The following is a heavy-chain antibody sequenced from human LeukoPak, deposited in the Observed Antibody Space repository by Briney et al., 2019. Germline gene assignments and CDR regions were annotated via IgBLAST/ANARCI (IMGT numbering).Heavy chain of an antibody. D-gene: IGHD3-22*01. J-gene: IGHJ4*02. CDR3: ARDLSYYDSSGYYAWEGNYYFDY. Sequence: EPGGSLRLSCAASGFTFSSYEMNWVRQAPGKGLEWVSYISSSSSTIYYADSVKGRFTISRDNAKNSLYLQINSLRAEDTAVYYCARDLSYYDSSGYYAWEGNYYFDYWGQGTLVTVSS. CDR1: GFTFSSYE. V-gene: IGHV3-48*01. CDR2: ISSSSSTI.